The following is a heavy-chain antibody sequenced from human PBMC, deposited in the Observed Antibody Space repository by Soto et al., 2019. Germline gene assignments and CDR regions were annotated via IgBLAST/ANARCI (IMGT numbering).Heavy chain of an antibody. CDR1: GFTFDDYA. CDR2: ISWNSGSI. J-gene: IGHJ6*02. D-gene: IGHD2-15*01. CDR3: TKGDLGYCSGGSCSHYYYGMDV. V-gene: IGHV3-9*01. Sequence: EVQLLESGGGLVQPGRSLRLSCAASGFTFDDYAMHWVRQAPGKGMECVSGISWNSGSIGYADSVKGRLTISRDNAKNSLYLQMNSLRAEDTALYYCTKGDLGYCSGGSCSHYYYGMDVWGQGTTVTVS.